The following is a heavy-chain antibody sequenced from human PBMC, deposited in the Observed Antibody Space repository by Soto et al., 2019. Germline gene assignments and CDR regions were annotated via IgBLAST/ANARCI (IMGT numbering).Heavy chain of an antibody. CDR2: MNPDNGKT. CDR1: GYTFTSND. J-gene: IGHJ4*02. V-gene: IGHV1-8*01. Sequence: QVQLVQSGAEVKKPGASVKVSCKASGYTFTSNDINWVRQAPGQGPEWMGWMNPDNGKTGFAQKFQGRISMTRNTSISTAYIELSSLRSDDTAVYFCARPLCSSTRSGPYFFDSWGQGSLVTVSS. D-gene: IGHD2-2*01. CDR3: ARPLCSSTRSGPYFFDS.